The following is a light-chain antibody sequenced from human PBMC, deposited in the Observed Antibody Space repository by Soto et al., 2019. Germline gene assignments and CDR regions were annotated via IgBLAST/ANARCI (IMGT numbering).Light chain of an antibody. CDR2: NTN. Sequence: QSVLIQPPSASGTPGQRVAISCSGSSSNIGTNTVNWYQQLPGSAPQLLIYNTNQRPSGVPGRFSGSKSGASASLAISGLQSEDEADYYCAAWDGSLNVVLFGGGTKLTVL. V-gene: IGLV1-44*01. CDR1: SSNIGTNT. CDR3: AAWDGSLNVVL. J-gene: IGLJ2*01.